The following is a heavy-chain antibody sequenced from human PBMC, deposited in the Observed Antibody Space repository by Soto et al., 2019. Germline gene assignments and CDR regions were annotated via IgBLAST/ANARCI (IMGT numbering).Heavy chain of an antibody. D-gene: IGHD2-8*01. CDR1: GYTFTGYY. Sequence: ASVKVSCKASGYTFTGYYMHWVRQAPGQGLEWLGRINPKSGGTSTAQKFQGWVTMTTDTSISTASKELTRLTSDDTAIYYCARGDSTDCSNGVCSFFYNHDMDVWGQGTTVTVSS. J-gene: IGHJ6*02. CDR2: INPKSGGT. V-gene: IGHV1-2*04. CDR3: ARGDSTDCSNGVCSFFYNHDMDV.